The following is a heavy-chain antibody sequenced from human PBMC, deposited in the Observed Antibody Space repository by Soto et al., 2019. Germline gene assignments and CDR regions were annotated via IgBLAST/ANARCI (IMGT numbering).Heavy chain of an antibody. CDR2: ICGSGGST. CDR1: GFTFSSYA. CDR3: AKGYYDFWSGYYTDPFDAFDI. Sequence: PGGSLRLSCAASGFTFSSYAMSWVRQAPGKGLEWVSAICGSGGSTYYADSVKGRFTISRDNSKNTLYLQMNSLRAEDTAVYYCAKGYYDFWSGYYTDPFDAFDIWGQGTMVTVSS. D-gene: IGHD3-3*01. J-gene: IGHJ3*02. V-gene: IGHV3-23*01.